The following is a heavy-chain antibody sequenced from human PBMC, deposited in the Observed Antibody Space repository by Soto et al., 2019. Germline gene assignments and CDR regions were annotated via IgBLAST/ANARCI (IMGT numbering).Heavy chain of an antibody. CDR1: GFTFKNYD. J-gene: IGHJ4*02. CDR3: AKDRQFRSYYESAGHYNN. V-gene: IGHV3-23*01. Sequence: EVQLLESGGGLVQPGGSLRLSCVASGFTFKNYDMRWVRQAPGKGLEWVSGISGSGAIKYYADSVRGRFTISRDNSKNTLYLPLNSLGAEDTAIYYCAKDRQFRSYYESAGHYNNWGQGTLVTVSS. D-gene: IGHD3-9*01. CDR2: ISGSGAIK.